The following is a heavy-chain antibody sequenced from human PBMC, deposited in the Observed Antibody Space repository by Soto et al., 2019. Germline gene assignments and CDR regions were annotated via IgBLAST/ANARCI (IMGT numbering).Heavy chain of an antibody. Sequence: LGESLKISCQCSGYSFTSYWIGWVRQMPGKGLEWMGIIYPGDSDTRYSPSFQGQVTISAGKSISTAFLQWSSLKASDTAMYYCARLPTLYSGSYFDYWGQGALVTVSS. D-gene: IGHD1-26*01. CDR3: ARLPTLYSGSYFDY. CDR2: IYPGDSDT. J-gene: IGHJ4*02. V-gene: IGHV5-51*01. CDR1: GYSFTSYW.